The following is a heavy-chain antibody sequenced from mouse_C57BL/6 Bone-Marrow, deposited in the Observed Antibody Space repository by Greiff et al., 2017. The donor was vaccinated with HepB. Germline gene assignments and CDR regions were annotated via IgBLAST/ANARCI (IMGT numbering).Heavy chain of an antibody. V-gene: IGHV5-9-1*02. D-gene: IGHD2-4*01. CDR2: ISSGGDYI. CDR3: TRGPHYYDYDSFAY. CDR1: GFTFSSYA. J-gene: IGHJ3*01. Sequence: EVKLQESGEGLVKPGGSLKLSCAASGFTFSSYAMSWVRQTPEKRLEWVAYISSGGDYIYYADTVKGRYTISRDNARNTLYLQMSSLKSEDTAMYYCTRGPHYYDYDSFAYWGQGTLVTVSA.